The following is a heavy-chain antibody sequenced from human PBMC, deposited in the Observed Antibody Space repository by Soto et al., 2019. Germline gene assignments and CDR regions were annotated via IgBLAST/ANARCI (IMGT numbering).Heavy chain of an antibody. Sequence: PSQTLSLTCAISGDSVSSNTASWNCIRQSPSRGLEWLGRTYFRSKWYNDYAVSVKSRIIINPDTSNNQFSLQLNSMTPEDTAVYFCAKGDNLGPKTGYAFDPWGQGIMVTVSS. V-gene: IGHV6-1*01. CDR2: TYFRSKWYN. J-gene: IGHJ5*02. D-gene: IGHD5-12*01. CDR3: AKGDNLGPKTGYAFDP. CDR1: GDSVSSNTAS.